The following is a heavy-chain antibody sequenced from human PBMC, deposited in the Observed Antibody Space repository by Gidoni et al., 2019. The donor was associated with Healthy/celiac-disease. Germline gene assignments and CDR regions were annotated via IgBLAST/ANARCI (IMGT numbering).Heavy chain of an antibody. D-gene: IGHD2-21*02. CDR3: AKVGGIVVVTATPGDY. Sequence: EVQLLESGGGLVQPGGSLRLSCAASGFTFSSYAMSWVRQAPGKGLEWFSAISGSGGSTDYADSVKGRFTISRDNSKNTLYLQMNSLRAEDTAVYYCAKVGGIVVVTATPGDYWGQGTLVTVSS. J-gene: IGHJ4*02. CDR1: GFTFSSYA. CDR2: ISGSGGST. V-gene: IGHV3-23*01.